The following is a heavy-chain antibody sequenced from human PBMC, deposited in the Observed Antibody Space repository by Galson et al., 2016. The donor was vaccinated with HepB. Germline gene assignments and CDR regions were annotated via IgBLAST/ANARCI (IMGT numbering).Heavy chain of an antibody. CDR2: IKTSTGNP. CDR3: ARGGSSTWGGY. J-gene: IGHJ4*02. V-gene: IGHV7-4-1*02. D-gene: IGHD2-2*01. CDR1: GYTFTSFT. Sequence: SVKVSCKASGYTFTSFTMNWVRQAPGQGLEWMGWIKTSTGNPTYAQGFTGRFVFSLDTSVSTAYLQISSLKAEDTAVYYCARGGSSTWGGYWGQGTLVTVSS.